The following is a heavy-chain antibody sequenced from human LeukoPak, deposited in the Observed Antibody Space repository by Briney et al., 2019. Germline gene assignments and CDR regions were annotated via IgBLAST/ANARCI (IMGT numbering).Heavy chain of an antibody. V-gene: IGHV4-59*01. J-gene: IGHJ6*03. CDR1: GGSISSYY. CDR2: IYYSGST. Sequence: SETLSLTCTVSGGSISSYYWSWIRQPPGKGLEWIGYIYYSGSTNYNPSLKSRVTISVDTSKNQFSLKLSSVTAADTAVYYCARSVVPAQEGNYYYYMDVWGKGTTVTISS. D-gene: IGHD2-2*01. CDR3: ARSVVPAQEGNYYYYMDV.